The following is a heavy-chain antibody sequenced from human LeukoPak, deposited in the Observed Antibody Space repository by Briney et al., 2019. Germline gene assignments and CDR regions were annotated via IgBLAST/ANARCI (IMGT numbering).Heavy chain of an antibody. CDR2: IYSGGST. CDR3: ARLVVEMAMDY. CDR1: GFTVSSNY. J-gene: IGHJ4*02. V-gene: IGHV3-53*01. D-gene: IGHD5-24*01. Sequence: PGGSLRLSCAASGFTVSSNYMSWVRQAPGKGLEWVSVIYSGGSTYYADSVKGRFTISRDNSKNTLYLQMNSLRAEDTAVYYCARLVVEMAMDYWGQGTLVTVSS.